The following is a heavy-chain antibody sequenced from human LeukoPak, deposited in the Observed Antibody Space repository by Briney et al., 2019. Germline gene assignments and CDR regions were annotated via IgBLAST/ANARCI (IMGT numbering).Heavy chain of an antibody. CDR3: ARDLGGYPFFMDV. V-gene: IGHV4-39*07. J-gene: IGHJ6*03. Sequence: SETLSLTCSVSGGSTRSGRHHWAWVRQPPGKGLEFIGSLDESGRPYYNAPLKIRVTISEDSSGKQFSLNLSSVTAADTAVYYCARDLGGYPFFMDVWGRGTTVIVSS. D-gene: IGHD2-15*01. CDR1: GGSTRSGRHH. CDR2: LDESGRP.